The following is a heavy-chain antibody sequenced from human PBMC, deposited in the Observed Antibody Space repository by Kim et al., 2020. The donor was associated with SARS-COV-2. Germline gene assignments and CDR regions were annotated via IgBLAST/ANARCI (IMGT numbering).Heavy chain of an antibody. J-gene: IGHJ4*02. D-gene: IGHD2-8*01. CDR2: IKGTTNGGAT. CDR1: GFTFTKAC. CDR3: STDGAIDAYASFEY. V-gene: IGHV3-15*01. Sequence: GGSLRLSCAASGFTFTKACMSWVRQAPGKGLEWVGRIKGTTNGGATDYAAPVKCRFTNLRADKKNMLYLQMNGLKTGDTAEYYCSTDGAIDAYASFEYWGQGIQVTLS.